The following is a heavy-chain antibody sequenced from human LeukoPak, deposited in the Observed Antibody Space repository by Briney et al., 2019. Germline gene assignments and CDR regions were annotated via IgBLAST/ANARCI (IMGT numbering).Heavy chain of an antibody. V-gene: IGHV4-4*07. D-gene: IGHD1-26*01. CDR1: GGSISSYY. CDR2: IYTSGST. CDR3: ARAYGGSLLGYFDY. Sequence: SETLSLTCTVSGGSISSYYWSWIRQPAGKGLEWIGRIYTSGSTNYNPSLKSRVTISVDKSKKQFSLKLSSVTAADTAVYYCARAYGGSLLGYFDYWGQGTLVTVSS. J-gene: IGHJ4*02.